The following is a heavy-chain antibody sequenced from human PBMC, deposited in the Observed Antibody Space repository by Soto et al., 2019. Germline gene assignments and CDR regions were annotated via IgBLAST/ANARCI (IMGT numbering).Heavy chain of an antibody. Sequence: GGSLRLSCTASGFTFGDYAMSWVRQAPGKGLEWVGFIRSKAYGGTTEYAASVKGRFTISRDDSKSIAYLQMNSLKTEDTAVYYCTRDNYDSSGCLDYWGQGTLVTVSS. V-gene: IGHV3-49*04. CDR2: IRSKAYGGTT. D-gene: IGHD3-22*01. CDR1: GFTFGDYA. J-gene: IGHJ4*02. CDR3: TRDNYDSSGCLDY.